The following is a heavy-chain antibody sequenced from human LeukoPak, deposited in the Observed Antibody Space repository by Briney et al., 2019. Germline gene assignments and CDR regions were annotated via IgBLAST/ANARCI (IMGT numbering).Heavy chain of an antibody. V-gene: IGHV3-23*01. D-gene: IGHD3-10*01. CDR2: ISGSGGST. CDR1: GFTFSSYA. CDR3: AKMSSYYYGSGSYPDY. J-gene: IGHJ4*02. Sequence: GGSLRLSCAASGFTFSSYAMSWVRQAPGKGLEWVSAISGSGGSTYYADSVKGRFTISRDNSKNTLYLQMNSLRAEDTAVYYCAKMSSYYYGSGSYPDYWGQGTLVTVSS.